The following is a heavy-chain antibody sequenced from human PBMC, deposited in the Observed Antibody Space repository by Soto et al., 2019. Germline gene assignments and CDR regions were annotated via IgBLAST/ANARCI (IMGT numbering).Heavy chain of an antibody. CDR3: ARGNLSFDFDS. CDR1: GFNFGFFG. CDR2: ISGDGINT. D-gene: IGHD1-26*01. Sequence: QIQLVESGGDVVQPGTSLRLSCAASGFNFGFFGMHWVRQAPGKGLEWVAFISGDGINTQYADSVRGRFTLSRDYSRKTMYLHMDSLRDEDTALYYCARGNLSFDFDSWGLGTLVTVSS. J-gene: IGHJ4*02. V-gene: IGHV3-30*03.